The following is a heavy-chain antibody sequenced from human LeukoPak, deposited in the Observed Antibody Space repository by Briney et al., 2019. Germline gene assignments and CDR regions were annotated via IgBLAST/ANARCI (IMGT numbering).Heavy chain of an antibody. CDR1: GASISGYY. CDR3: ARGVVTADHFDY. Sequence: SETLSLTCTVSGASISGYYWTWIRQPPGQGLEWIGYIYYSGSTNHNPSLKSRVTISVDTSETQFSLKLSSVTAADTAVYYCARGVVTADHFDYWGQGTLVTVSS. D-gene: IGHD2-21*02. CDR2: IYYSGST. V-gene: IGHV4-59*01. J-gene: IGHJ4*02.